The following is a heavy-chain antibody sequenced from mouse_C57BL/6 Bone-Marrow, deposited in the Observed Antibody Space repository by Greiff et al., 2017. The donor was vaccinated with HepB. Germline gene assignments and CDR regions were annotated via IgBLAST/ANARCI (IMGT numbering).Heavy chain of an antibody. J-gene: IGHJ2*01. CDR3: ARAHYDYDGYYFDY. V-gene: IGHV1-64*01. CDR1: GYTFTSYW. CDR2: IHPNSGST. D-gene: IGHD2-4*01. Sequence: QVQLQQPGAELVKPGASVKLSCKASGYTFTSYWMPWVKQRPGQGLEWIGMIHPNSGSTNYNEKFKSKATLTVDKSSSTAYMQLSSLTSEDSAVYYCARAHYDYDGYYFDYWGQGTTLTVSS.